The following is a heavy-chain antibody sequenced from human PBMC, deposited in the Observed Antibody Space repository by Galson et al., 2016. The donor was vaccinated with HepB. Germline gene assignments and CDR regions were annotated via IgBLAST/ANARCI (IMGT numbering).Heavy chain of an antibody. CDR3: ARKGVPSWFDT. D-gene: IGHD1-1*01. J-gene: IGHJ5*02. CDR1: GGSINSSGYY. V-gene: IGHV4-39*01. CDR2: FYYSGNT. Sequence: SETLSLTCTVSGGSINSSGYYWAWIRQPPGMGLEWIGSFYYSGNTYYNSYLKSRVTISADTSKRQFSLKVRSVTATDTAIYYCARKGVPSWFDTWGPGTLVTVSS.